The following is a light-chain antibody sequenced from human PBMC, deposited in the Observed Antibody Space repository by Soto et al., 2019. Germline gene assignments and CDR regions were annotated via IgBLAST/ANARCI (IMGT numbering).Light chain of an antibody. Sequence: DIQMTQSPSSLSASVGDRLTIACRASQSISRYLNWYQQKPGKAPKLLIYAASSLQSGVPPRFSGSGSGTDFTLTISILQPEDFATYYCQQTYSPPPYTFGQGTKLEIK. J-gene: IGKJ2*01. CDR1: QSISRY. V-gene: IGKV1-39*01. CDR3: QQTYSPPPYT. CDR2: AAS.